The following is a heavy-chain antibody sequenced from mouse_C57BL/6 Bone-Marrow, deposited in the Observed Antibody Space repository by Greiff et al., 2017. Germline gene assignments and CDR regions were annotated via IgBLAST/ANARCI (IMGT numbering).Heavy chain of an antibody. V-gene: IGHV1-19*01. D-gene: IGHD2-12*01. CDR3: ARLRRGFDY. Sequence: DVKLQESGPVLVKPGASVKMSCKASGYTFTDYYMNWVKQSPGKSLEWIGVINPYNGGTNYNQKFKGKATLTVDKSSSTAYMELNSLTSEDSAVYYCARLRRGFDYWGQGTTLTVSS. J-gene: IGHJ2*01. CDR2: INPYNGGT. CDR1: GYTFTDYY.